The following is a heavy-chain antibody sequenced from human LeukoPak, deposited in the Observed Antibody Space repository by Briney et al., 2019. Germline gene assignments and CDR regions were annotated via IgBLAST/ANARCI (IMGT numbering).Heavy chain of an antibody. Sequence: ASVKVSCKASGYTFSSYYMHWVRQAPGQGLEWMGIFNPSGGTTSYAQKFQGRVTMTRDTSTSTVYMELSSLRSEDTAVYYCARETAAARKGSWFDPWGQGSLVTVSS. J-gene: IGHJ5*02. D-gene: IGHD6-13*01. CDR2: FNPSGGTT. CDR1: GYTFSSYY. CDR3: ARETAAARKGSWFDP. V-gene: IGHV1-46*01.